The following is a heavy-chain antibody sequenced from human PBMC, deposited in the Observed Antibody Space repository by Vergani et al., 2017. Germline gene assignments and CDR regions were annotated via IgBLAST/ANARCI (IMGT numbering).Heavy chain of an antibody. D-gene: IGHD3-22*01. CDR1: GFTFSSYW. CDR2: IKQDGSEK. CDR3: ARTPYTYYDSSGYHYXFDY. V-gene: IGHV3-7*03. Sequence: EVQLVESGGGLAQPGGSLRLSCAASGFTFSSYWMSWVRQAPGKGLEWVANIKQDGSEKYFVDSVKGRFTISRDNAKNSLYLQMNSLRAEDTAVYYCARTPYTYYDSSGYHYXFDYWGQGTLVTVSS. J-gene: IGHJ4*02.